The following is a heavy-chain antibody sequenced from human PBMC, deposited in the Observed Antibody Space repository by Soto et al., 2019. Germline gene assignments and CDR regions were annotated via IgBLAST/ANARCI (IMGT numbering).Heavy chain of an antibody. J-gene: IGHJ4*02. CDR1: GGTFSSYA. D-gene: IGHD3-10*01. CDR3: ARGNYYGSGSSIDY. Sequence: QVQLVQSGAEVKKPGSSVKVSCKASGGTFSSYAISWVRQAPGQGLEWMGGIIPIFGTANYAQKFQGRVTITADESTSTAYRELSSLRSEDTAVYYCARGNYYGSGSSIDYWGQGTLVTVSS. CDR2: IIPIFGTA. V-gene: IGHV1-69*12.